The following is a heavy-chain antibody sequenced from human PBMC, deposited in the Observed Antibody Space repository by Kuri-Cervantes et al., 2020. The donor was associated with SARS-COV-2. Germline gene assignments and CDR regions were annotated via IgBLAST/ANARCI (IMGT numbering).Heavy chain of an antibody. CDR1: GGSFSGYY. D-gene: IGHD3-10*01. V-gene: IGHV4-34*01. J-gene: IGHJ5*02. Sequence: SETLSLTCAVYGGSFSGYYWSWIRQPPGKGLEWIGKINPSGSTNYNPSLKRRVTISVDTSKNQFSLKLGSVTAADTAMYYWARGMFRGVISWLDPGGQGTLVTVSS. CDR3: ARGMFRGVISWLDP. CDR2: INPSGST.